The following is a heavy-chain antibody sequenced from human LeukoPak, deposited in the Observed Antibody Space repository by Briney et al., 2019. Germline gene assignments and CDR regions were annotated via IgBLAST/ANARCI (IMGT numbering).Heavy chain of an antibody. CDR2: INNDGSYT. Sequence: PGGSLRLSCVASGFTFSGAWMHWVRQAPGKGLVWVSRINNDGSYTKYADSAKGRLTISRDNAKNTLYLQMNNLRVEDTAVYYCARVSGPGMNEYFHLWGQGTLVTVSS. V-gene: IGHV3-74*01. CDR1: GFTFSGAW. D-gene: IGHD3-10*01. CDR3: ARVSGPGMNEYFHL. J-gene: IGHJ1*01.